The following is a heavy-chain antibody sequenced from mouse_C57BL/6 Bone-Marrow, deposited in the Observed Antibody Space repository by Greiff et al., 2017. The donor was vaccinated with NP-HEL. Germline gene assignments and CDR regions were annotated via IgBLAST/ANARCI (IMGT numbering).Heavy chain of an antibody. CDR1: GYTFTDYN. D-gene: IGHD2-1*01. Sequence: DVQLQESGPELVKPGASVKIPCKASGYTFTDYNMDWVKQSHGKSLEWIGDINPNNGGTIYNQKFKGKATLTVDKSSSTAYMELRSLTSEDTAVYYCARSRYGNLYYAMDYWGQGTSVTVSS. V-gene: IGHV1-18*01. CDR2: INPNNGGT. CDR3: ARSRYGNLYYAMDY. J-gene: IGHJ4*01.